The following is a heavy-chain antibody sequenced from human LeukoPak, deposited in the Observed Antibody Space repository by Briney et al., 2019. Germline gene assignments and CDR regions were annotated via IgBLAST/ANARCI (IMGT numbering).Heavy chain of an antibody. CDR1: GYTFIDYY. Sequence: ASVKVSCKASGYTFIDYYIHWVRQAPGQGPEWMGWINPNSGATNYAQKFQGRVTMARDTSVTTASMDLTRLTSDDTAVYYCALNPDTSGWHYFDYWGQGTLVSVSS. CDR3: ALNPDTSGWHYFDY. V-gene: IGHV1-2*02. D-gene: IGHD6-19*01. J-gene: IGHJ4*02. CDR2: INPNSGAT.